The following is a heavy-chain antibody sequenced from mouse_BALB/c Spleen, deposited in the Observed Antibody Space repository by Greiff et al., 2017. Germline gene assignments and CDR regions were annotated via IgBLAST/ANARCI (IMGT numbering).Heavy chain of an antibody. CDR2: INPGSGGT. CDR1: GYAFTNYL. V-gene: IGHV1-54*03. J-gene: IGHJ4*01. Sequence: QVQLQQSGAELVRPGTSVKVSCKASGYAFTNYLIEWVKQRPGQGLEWIGVINPGSGGTNYNEKFKGKATLTADKSSSTAYMQLSSLTSDDSAVYFCARPYYAMDYWGQGTSVTVSA. CDR3: ARPYYAMDY.